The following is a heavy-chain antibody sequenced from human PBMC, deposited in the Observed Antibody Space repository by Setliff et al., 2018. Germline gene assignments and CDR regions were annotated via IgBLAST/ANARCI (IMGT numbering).Heavy chain of an antibody. CDR1: GVSISDGHF. CDR2: IDRTGNR. Sequence: SQTLSLTCAVSGVSISDGHFWGWIRQPPGKGLEWIGSIDRTGNRYYNSPLRSRVTLSIDMSRNEFSLELRSMTAADTAMYYCARRDEYLQFREFFDFWGQGILGT. J-gene: IGHJ4*02. CDR3: ARRDEYLQFREFFDF. D-gene: IGHD3-10*01. V-gene: IGHV4-38-2*01.